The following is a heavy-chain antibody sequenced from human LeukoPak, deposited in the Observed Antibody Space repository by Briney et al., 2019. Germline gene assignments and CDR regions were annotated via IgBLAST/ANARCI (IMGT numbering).Heavy chain of an antibody. J-gene: IGHJ4*02. CDR3: VRVDYGDYGSFY. CDR1: GFTFSNYW. D-gene: IGHD4-17*01. V-gene: IGHV3-74*01. CDR2: INRDGSST. Sequence: GGSLRLSCAASGFTFSNYWMHWVRQAPGKGLEWVSRINRDGSSTNYADSVKGRFTISRDNANNTLYLQMNSLRAEDTAVYYCVRVDYGDYGSFYWGQGALVTVSS.